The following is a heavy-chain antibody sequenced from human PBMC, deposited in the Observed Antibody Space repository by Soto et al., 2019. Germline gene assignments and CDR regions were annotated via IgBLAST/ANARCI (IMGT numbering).Heavy chain of an antibody. Sequence: LSLTCSVSGDSISSVDYFWAWIRQPPGRALEYIGYIYRSATTYYNPSFESRVAISLDTSKSQFSLNVTSVTAADTAVYFCARGRYCLTGRCFPNWFDSWGQGTLVTVSS. J-gene: IGHJ5*01. D-gene: IGHD2-15*01. CDR2: IYRSATT. CDR3: ARGRYCLTGRCFPNWFDS. CDR1: GDSISSVDYF. V-gene: IGHV4-30-4*01.